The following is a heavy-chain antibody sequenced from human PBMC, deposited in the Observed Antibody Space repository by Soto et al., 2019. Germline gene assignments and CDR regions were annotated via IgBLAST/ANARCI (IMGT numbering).Heavy chain of an antibody. CDR2: INHSGST. J-gene: IGHJ5*02. Sequence: SETLSLTCAVYGGSFSGYYWSWTRQPPGKGLEWIGEINHSGSTNYNPSLKSRVTISVDTSKNQFSLKLSSVTAADTAVYYCARGRMVRGVIRAYNWFDPWGQGTLVT. CDR1: GGSFSGYY. CDR3: ARGRMVRGVIRAYNWFDP. D-gene: IGHD3-10*01. V-gene: IGHV4-34*01.